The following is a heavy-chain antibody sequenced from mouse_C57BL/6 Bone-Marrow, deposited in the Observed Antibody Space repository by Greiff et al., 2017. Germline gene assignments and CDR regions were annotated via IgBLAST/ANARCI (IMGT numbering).Heavy chain of an antibody. CDR2: ISSGGSYT. Sequence: DVMLVESGGDLVKPGGSLKLSCAASGFTFSSYGMSWVRQTPDKRLEWVATISSGGSYTYYPDSVKGRFTISRDNAKNTLYLQMSSLKSEDTAMYYCARPYYDMDYWGQGTSVTVSS. V-gene: IGHV5-6*02. CDR3: ARPYYDMDY. J-gene: IGHJ4*01. CDR1: GFTFSSYG.